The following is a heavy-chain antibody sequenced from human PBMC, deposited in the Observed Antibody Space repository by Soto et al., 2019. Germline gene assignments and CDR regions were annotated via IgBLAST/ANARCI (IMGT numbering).Heavy chain of an antibody. CDR2: ISAYNGNT. CDR3: ARDVVAGCFDY. V-gene: IGHV1-18*01. Sequence: ASVKGSCKASGYSFTSYGISWVRQAPGQGLEWMGWISAYNGNTNYAQKLQGRVTMTTDTSTSTAYMELRSLRSDDTAVYYCARDVVAGCFDYWGQGTLVTVSS. CDR1: GYSFTSYG. D-gene: IGHD6-19*01. J-gene: IGHJ4*02.